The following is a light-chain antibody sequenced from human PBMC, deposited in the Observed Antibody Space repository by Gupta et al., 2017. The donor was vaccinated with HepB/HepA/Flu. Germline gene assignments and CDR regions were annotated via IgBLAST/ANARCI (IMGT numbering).Light chain of an antibody. CDR3: QQSDSSSWT. Sequence: DIQMTQSPSSLSASVGDRVTITCRASQSISSSLNWYQQKLGKAPKLMIYGASRLQGGVPSRFSGSGSGTDFTLTISRLQPEDFATYYCQQSDSSSWTFGQGTEVEIK. CDR1: QSISSS. J-gene: IGKJ1*01. CDR2: GAS. V-gene: IGKV1-39*01.